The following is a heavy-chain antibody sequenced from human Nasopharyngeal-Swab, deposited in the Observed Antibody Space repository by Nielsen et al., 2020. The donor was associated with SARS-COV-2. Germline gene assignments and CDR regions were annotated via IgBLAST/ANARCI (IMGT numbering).Heavy chain of an antibody. D-gene: IGHD3-3*01. CDR1: GGSISSYY. J-gene: IGHJ6*03. CDR2: IYYSGST. V-gene: IGHV4-59*01. Sequence: SETLFLTCTVSGGSISSYYWSWIRQPPGKGLEWIGYIYYSGSTNYNPSLKSRVTISVDTSKNQFSLKLSSVTAADTAVYYCARAPYDFWSGYQGYYYYYMDVWGKGTTVTVSS. CDR3: ARAPYDFWSGYQGYYYYYMDV.